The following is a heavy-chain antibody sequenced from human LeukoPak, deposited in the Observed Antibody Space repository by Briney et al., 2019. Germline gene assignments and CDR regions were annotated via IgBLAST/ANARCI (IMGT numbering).Heavy chain of an antibody. CDR2: ISAYNGNT. CDR3: AREWELRRYYYMDV. V-gene: IGHV1-18*01. Sequence: ASVKVSCKASGYTFTSYGISWVRQAPGQGLEWMGWISAYNGNTNYARKLQGRVTMTTDTSTSTAYMELRSLRSDDTAVYYCAREWELRRYYYMDVWGKGTTVTVSS. D-gene: IGHD1-26*01. J-gene: IGHJ6*03. CDR1: GYTFTSYG.